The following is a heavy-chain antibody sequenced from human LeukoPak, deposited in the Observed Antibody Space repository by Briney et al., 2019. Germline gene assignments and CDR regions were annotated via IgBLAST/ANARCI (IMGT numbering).Heavy chain of an antibody. V-gene: IGHV1-69*16. D-gene: IGHD6-13*01. Sequence: SVKVSCKASGGTFSSYTISWGRQAPGQGLEWMGRIIPILGTANYAQKFQGRVTITTDESTSTAYMELSSLRSEDTAVYYCAREGQSAAAGLGFLDYWGQGTLVTVSS. CDR2: IIPILGTA. CDR3: AREGQSAAAGLGFLDY. J-gene: IGHJ4*02. CDR1: GGTFSSYT.